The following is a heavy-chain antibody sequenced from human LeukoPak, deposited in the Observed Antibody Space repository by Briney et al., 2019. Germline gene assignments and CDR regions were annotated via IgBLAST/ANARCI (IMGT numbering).Heavy chain of an antibody. D-gene: IGHD6-13*01. J-gene: IGHJ3*02. Sequence: PGGSLRLSCAASGFTFDDYGMSWVRQAPGKGLEWVSGINWDGGSTGYADSVKGRFTISRDSAKNSLYLQMNSLRAEDTALYYCARTKQQLVLDAFDIWGQGTMVTVSS. CDR1: GFTFDDYG. V-gene: IGHV3-20*04. CDR3: ARTKQQLVLDAFDI. CDR2: INWDGGST.